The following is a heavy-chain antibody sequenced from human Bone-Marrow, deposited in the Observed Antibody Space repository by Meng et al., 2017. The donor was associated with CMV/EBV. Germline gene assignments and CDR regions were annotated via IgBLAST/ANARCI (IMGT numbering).Heavy chain of an antibody. CDR2: ISYDGSNK. Sequence: GESLKISCAASGFTFSSYAMHWVRQAPGKGLEWVAVISYDGSNKYYADSVKGRFTISRDNSKNTLYLQMNSLRAEDTAVYYCARGDEDNYYYYGMDVWGQGTTVTVSS. D-gene: IGHD2-15*01. CDR3: ARGDEDNYYYYGMDV. CDR1: GFTFSSYA. J-gene: IGHJ6*02. V-gene: IGHV3-30-3*01.